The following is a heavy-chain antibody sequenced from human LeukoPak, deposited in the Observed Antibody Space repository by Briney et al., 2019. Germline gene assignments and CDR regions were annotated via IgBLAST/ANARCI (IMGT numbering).Heavy chain of an antibody. CDR1: GFTFSDYY. CDR3: ARLSAYYYGSYFYYYMDV. Sequence: GGSLRLSCAASGFTFSDYYMSWIRQAPGKGLEWVSYISSGGSTIKYADSVKGRFTVSRDNAKKSLYLQMNSLRAEDTALYYCARLSAYYYGSYFYYYMDVWGKGTTVTVSS. V-gene: IGHV3-11*04. D-gene: IGHD3-10*01. J-gene: IGHJ6*03. CDR2: ISSGGSTI.